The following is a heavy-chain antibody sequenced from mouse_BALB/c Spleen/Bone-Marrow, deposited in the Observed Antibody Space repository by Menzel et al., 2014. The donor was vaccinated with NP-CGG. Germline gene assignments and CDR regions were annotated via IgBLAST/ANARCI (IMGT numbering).Heavy chain of an antibody. D-gene: IGHD4-1*01. J-gene: IGHJ2*01. CDR1: GFTFSNYG. V-gene: IGHV5-6*02. CDR3: ARRGTGTGSYYFDY. Sequence: EVKLMESGGDLVKPGGSLKLSCAASGFTFSNYGMSWVRQTPDKRLEWVATISSVGSYTYYPDSVKGRCTISRDNAKNTLFLQMSSLKSEDTAMYYCARRGTGTGSYYFDYWGQGTTLTVSS. CDR2: ISSVGSYT.